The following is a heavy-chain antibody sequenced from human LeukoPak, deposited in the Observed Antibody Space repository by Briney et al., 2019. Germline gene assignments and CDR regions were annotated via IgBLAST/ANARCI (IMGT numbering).Heavy chain of an antibody. CDR1: GFTFSSYE. J-gene: IGHJ4*02. V-gene: IGHV3-48*03. Sequence: PGGSLRLSCAASGFTFSSYEMNWVRQAPGKGLEWVSYISSSGSTIYYADSVKGRFTISRDNAKNSLYLQMNSLRVEDTAVYYCARLPPNSGYDQTPGYWGQGTLVTVSS. CDR3: ARLPPNSGYDQTPGY. D-gene: IGHD5-12*01. CDR2: ISSSGSTI.